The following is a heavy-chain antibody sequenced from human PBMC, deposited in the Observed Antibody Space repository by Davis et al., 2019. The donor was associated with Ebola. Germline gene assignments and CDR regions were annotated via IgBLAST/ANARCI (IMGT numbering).Heavy chain of an antibody. V-gene: IGHV4-34*01. D-gene: IGHD6-13*01. CDR1: GGSFSGYY. CDR3: AIAAAGTLGWFDP. CDR2: INHSGST. J-gene: IGHJ5*02. Sequence: PSETLSLTRAVYGGSFSGYYWSWIRQPPGKGLEWIGEINHSGSTNYNPSLKSRVTISVDTSKNQFSLKLSSVTAADTAVYYCAIAAAGTLGWFDPWGQGTLVTVSS.